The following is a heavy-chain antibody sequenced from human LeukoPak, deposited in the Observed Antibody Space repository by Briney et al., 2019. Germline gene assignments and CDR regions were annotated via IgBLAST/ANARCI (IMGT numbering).Heavy chain of an antibody. V-gene: IGHV1-18*01. Sequence: ASVKVSCKASGYTFITYGISWVRQAPGQGLEWMGWISAYNGNTNYAQKLQGRVTMTTDTSTSTAYMELRSLRSDDTAVYYCARSEVITIFGVVLDYYYYYGMDVWGQGTTVTVSS. CDR2: ISAYNGNT. CDR3: ARSEVITIFGVVLDYYYYYGMDV. CDR1: GYTFITYG. J-gene: IGHJ6*02. D-gene: IGHD3-3*01.